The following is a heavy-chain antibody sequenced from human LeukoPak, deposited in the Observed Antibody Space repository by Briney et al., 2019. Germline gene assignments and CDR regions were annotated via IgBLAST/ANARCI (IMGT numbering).Heavy chain of an antibody. V-gene: IGHV3-48*03. CDR3: AKDRWYFDY. CDR1: GFTFSSFE. J-gene: IGHJ4*02. D-gene: IGHD6-13*01. Sequence: PGGSLRLSCAASGFTFSSFEMNWVRQAPGKGLAWISYMSSTGTTIYYADSVKGRFTISRDNAKNSLYLQMNSLRVEDTAVYYCAKDRWYFDYWGQGTLVTVSS. CDR2: MSSTGTTI.